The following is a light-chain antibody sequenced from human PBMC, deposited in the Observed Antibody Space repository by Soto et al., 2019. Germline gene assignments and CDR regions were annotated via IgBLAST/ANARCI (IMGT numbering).Light chain of an antibody. V-gene: IGKV3-15*01. J-gene: IGKJ2*01. CDR1: QSLGRG. Sequence: EIVMTQSPATLSVSPGERATLSCRASQSLGRGLAWYQQKPGQAPRLLIYGVSARGTAIPDRFSGGGSGAQFTLTISNLQSEDFAVYYCQQHNTWPYTFGQGTRLEI. CDR2: GVS. CDR3: QQHNTWPYT.